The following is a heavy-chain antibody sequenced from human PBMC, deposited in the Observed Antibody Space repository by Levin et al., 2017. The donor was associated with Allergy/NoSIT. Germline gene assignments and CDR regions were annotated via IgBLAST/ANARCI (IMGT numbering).Heavy chain of an antibody. V-gene: IGHV1-46*01. Sequence: ASVKVSCKASGYTFTNYYIHCVRQAPGQGLEWMGMINPSDNSTSYAQKFQGRVTMTRDTSTSTVYMELSSLRSADTAANYCAIRGDCSSASCPLPYYYYYGMDVWGQGTTVTVSS. CDR2: INPSDNST. CDR3: AIRGDCSSASCPLPYYYYYGMDV. CDR1: GYTFTNYY. J-gene: IGHJ6*02. D-gene: IGHD2-2*01.